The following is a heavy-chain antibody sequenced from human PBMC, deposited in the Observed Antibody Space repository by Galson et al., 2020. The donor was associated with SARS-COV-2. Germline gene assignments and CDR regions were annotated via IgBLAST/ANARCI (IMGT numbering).Heavy chain of an antibody. Sequence: SETLSLTCSVSGDSITRTTFDWGWIRQSPGQGLEWVGSLKSGGNSIYNPALRSRVTVSRDTSKNQFYLNLTSVTAADTAVYYCARVWSSIVAVASLDYWGEGILVTV. CDR3: ARVWSSIVAVASLDY. J-gene: IGHJ4*02. CDR2: LKSGGNS. V-gene: IGHV4-39*07. D-gene: IGHD5-12*01. CDR1: GDSITRTTFD.